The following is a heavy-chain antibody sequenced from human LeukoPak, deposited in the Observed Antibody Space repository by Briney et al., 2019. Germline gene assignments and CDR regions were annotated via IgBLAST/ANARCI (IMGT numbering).Heavy chain of an antibody. CDR3: ARGTARIQLWPPSDYWYYGMDV. CDR1: GYTFTSYD. D-gene: IGHD5-18*01. V-gene: IGHV1-8*01. J-gene: IGHJ6*02. Sequence: GASVKVSCKASGYTFTSYDINWVRQATGQGLEWMGWMNPNSGNTGYAQKFQGRVTMTRNTSISTAYMELSNLRSEDTAVYYCARGTARIQLWPPSDYWYYGMDVWGQGTTVTVSS. CDR2: MNPNSGNT.